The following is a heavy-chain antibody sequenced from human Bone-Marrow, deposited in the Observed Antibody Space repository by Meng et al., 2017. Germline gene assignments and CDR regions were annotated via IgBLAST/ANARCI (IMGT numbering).Heavy chain of an antibody. D-gene: IGHD1-26*01. J-gene: IGHJ4*02. CDR3: TLLGVGATYFDY. CDR2: IRSKAYGGTT. V-gene: IGHV3-49*04. Sequence: GESLKISCAASGFTFSSYAMHWVRQAPGKGLEWVGFIRSKAYGGTTEYAASVKGRFTISRDDSKSIAYLQMNSLKTEDTAVYYCTLLGVGATYFDYWGQGTLVTVSS. CDR1: GFTFSSYA.